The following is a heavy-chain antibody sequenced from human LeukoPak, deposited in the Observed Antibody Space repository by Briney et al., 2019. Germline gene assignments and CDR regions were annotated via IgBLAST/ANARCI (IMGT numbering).Heavy chain of an antibody. CDR3: ARVSRVPAAILDAFDI. CDR1: GGSISSGGYY. V-gene: IGHV4-31*03. CDR2: IYYSGST. J-gene: IGHJ3*02. Sequence: PSQTLSLTCTVSGGSISSGGYYWSWIRQHPGKGLEWIGYIYYSGSTYYNPSLKSRVTISVDTSKNRFSLKLSSVTAADTAVYYCARVSRVPAAILDAFDIWGQGTMVTVSS. D-gene: IGHD2-2*02.